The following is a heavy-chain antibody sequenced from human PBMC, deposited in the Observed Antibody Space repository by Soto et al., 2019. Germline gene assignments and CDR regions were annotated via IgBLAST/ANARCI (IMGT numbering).Heavy chain of an antibody. J-gene: IGHJ4*02. CDR2: INHSGST. V-gene: IGHV4-34*01. Sequence: SETLSLTCAVYGGSFSGYYWSWIRQPPGKGLEWIGEINHSGSTNYNPSLKSRVTISVDTSKNQFSLKLSSVTAADTAVYYCASRGVVVLDFDYWGQGTLVTVSS. CDR3: ASRGVVVLDFDY. CDR1: GGSFSGYY. D-gene: IGHD3-10*01.